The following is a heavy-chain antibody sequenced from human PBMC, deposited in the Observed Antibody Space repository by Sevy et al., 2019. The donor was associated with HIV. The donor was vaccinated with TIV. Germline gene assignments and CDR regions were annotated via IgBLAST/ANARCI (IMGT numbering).Heavy chain of an antibody. CDR1: GYTFTSYD. D-gene: IGHD5-18*01. CDR3: ARGGALAGGYSYGFWPMYYYYYMDV. Sequence: ASVKVSCKASGYTFTSYDINWVRQATGQGLEWMGWMNPNSGNTGYAQKFQGRVTITRNTSISTAYMELSSLRSEDTAVYYCARGGALAGGYSYGFWPMYYYYYMDVWGKGTTVTVSS. J-gene: IGHJ6*03. CDR2: MNPNSGNT. V-gene: IGHV1-8*03.